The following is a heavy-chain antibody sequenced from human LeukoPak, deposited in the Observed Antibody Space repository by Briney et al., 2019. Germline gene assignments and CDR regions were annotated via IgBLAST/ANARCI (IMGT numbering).Heavy chain of an antibody. CDR2: INPNSGDT. CDR3: AREGWDQRDTAAFDY. V-gene: IGHV1-2*02. J-gene: IGHJ4*02. Sequence: ASVKVSCKASGYTFTGPYMHWARQAPGQGLEWMGWINPNSGDTNSAQKFQGRVTMTRDTSISTVYMELSGLRPDDTAVYYCAREGWDQRDTAAFDYWGQGTLVTVSS. D-gene: IGHD6-19*01. CDR1: GYTFTGPY.